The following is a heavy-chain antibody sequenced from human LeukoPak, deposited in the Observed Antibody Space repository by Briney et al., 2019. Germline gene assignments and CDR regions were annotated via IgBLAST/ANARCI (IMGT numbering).Heavy chain of an antibody. D-gene: IGHD6-19*01. V-gene: IGHV3-30*04. CDR3: ARDGQWLVLWWFDP. CDR2: ISYDGSNK. Sequence: GGSLRLSCAASGFAFSSYAMHWVRQAPGKGLERVAVISYDGSNKYYADSVKGRFTISRDNSKNTLYLQMNSLRAEDTAVYYCARDGQWLVLWWFDPWGQGTLVTVSS. CDR1: GFAFSSYA. J-gene: IGHJ5*02.